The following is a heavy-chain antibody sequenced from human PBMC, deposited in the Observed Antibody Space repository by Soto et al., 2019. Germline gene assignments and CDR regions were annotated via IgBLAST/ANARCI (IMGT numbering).Heavy chain of an antibody. Sequence: EVQVVESGGHLIHPGGSLRLSCAASGFAVSHYDMSWVRQAPGKGLEWVSLIYSGSSTYYEDSVKGRFTISRDISKNTLYLQMNSLRAEDTAVYYCATWSCYLAYWGQGTLVTVSS. J-gene: IGHJ4*02. CDR2: IYSGSST. CDR3: ATWSCYLAY. CDR1: GFAVSHYD. D-gene: IGHD3-3*01. V-gene: IGHV3-53*01.